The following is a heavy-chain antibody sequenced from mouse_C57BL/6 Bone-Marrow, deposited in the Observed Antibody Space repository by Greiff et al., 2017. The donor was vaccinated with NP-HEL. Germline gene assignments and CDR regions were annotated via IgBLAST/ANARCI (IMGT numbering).Heavy chain of an antibody. CDR2: IDPNSGGT. J-gene: IGHJ1*03. V-gene: IGHV1-72*01. D-gene: IGHD1-1*01. CDR1: GYTFTSYW. CDR3: SRCVQYYSSSYWYFDV. Sequence: QVQLQQPGAELVKPGASVKLSCKASGYTFTSYWMHWVKQRPGRGPEWIGRIDPNSGGTMYTEKFKSKPTLTVDKPSSTAYMQLSRLTSENSAVYYCSRCVQYYSSSYWYFDVWDTGTAVTVTS.